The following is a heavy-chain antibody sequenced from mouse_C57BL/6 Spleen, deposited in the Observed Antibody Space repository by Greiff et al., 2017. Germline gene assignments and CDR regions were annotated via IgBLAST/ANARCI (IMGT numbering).Heavy chain of an antibody. Sequence: EVKLMESGPVLVKPGASVKISCKASGYSFTGYYMNWVKQSPEKSLEWIGEINPSTGGTTYNQKFKAKATLTVDKSSSTACMQLKSLTSEDSAVYYCARAGRIYYDYDGGGYYAMDYWGQGTSVTVSS. J-gene: IGHJ4*01. CDR2: INPSTGGT. D-gene: IGHD2-4*01. CDR3: ARAGRIYYDYDGGGYYAMDY. V-gene: IGHV1-42*01. CDR1: GYSFTGYY.